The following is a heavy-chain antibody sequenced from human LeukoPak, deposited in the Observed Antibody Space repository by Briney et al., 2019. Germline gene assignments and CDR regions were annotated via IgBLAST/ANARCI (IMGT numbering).Heavy chain of an antibody. V-gene: IGHV3-49*03. Sequence: PGRSLRLSCTASGFTFGDYAMSWFRQAPGKGLEWVGFIRSKAYGGTTEYAASVKGRFTISRDDSKSIAYLQMNSLKTEDTAVYYCTRVLIYDGPLIDYWGQGTLVTVSS. D-gene: IGHD2-21*01. CDR3: TRVLIYDGPLIDY. CDR2: IRSKAYGGTT. CDR1: GFTFGDYA. J-gene: IGHJ4*02.